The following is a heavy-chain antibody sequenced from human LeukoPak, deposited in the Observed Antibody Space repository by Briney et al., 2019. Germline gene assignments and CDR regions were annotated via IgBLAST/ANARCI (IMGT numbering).Heavy chain of an antibody. J-gene: IGHJ5*02. CDR2: IYYSGST. CDR1: GGSISSYY. CDR3: ARKGGWYLHNWLDP. Sequence: PSETLSLTCTVSGGSISSYYWSWIRQPPGKGLEWIGYIYYSGSTNYNPSLKSRVTISVDTSKNQFSLKLSSVTAADTAVYYCARKGGWYLHNWLDPWGQGTLVTVSS. D-gene: IGHD6-19*01. V-gene: IGHV4-59*08.